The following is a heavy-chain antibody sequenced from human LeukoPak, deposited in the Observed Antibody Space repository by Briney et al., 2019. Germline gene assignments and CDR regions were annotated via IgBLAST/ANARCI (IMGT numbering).Heavy chain of an antibody. D-gene: IGHD2-21*02. J-gene: IGHJ6*03. CDR1: DYSITSDYY. CDR2: FYHSGST. Sequence: PSETLSVTCTVSDYSITSDYYWGWIRQPPGKGLEWIGSFYHSGSTYYNPSLKSRVTISVDTSKNQFSLNLNSVTAADTAVYYCARVVGTSPPYYYSYYMDVWGKGTTVTVSS. CDR3: ARVVGTSPPYYYSYYMDV. V-gene: IGHV4-38-2*02.